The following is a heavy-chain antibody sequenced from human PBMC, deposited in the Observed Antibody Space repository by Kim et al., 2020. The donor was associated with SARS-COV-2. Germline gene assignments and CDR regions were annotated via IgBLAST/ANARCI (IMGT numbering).Heavy chain of an antibody. D-gene: IGHD5-12*01. CDR3: ARDHLDGYNI. CDR2: IYYDGNT. Sequence: GGSLRLSCAASGFSVNRFYMTWVRQAPGKGLEWVSVIYYDGNTDYVDSVRGRFTIFRDSSRNTLYLQMNSLRAEDTAVYFCARDHLDGYNIWGQGTLVTV. CDR1: GFSVNRFY. J-gene: IGHJ4*02. V-gene: IGHV3-53*01.